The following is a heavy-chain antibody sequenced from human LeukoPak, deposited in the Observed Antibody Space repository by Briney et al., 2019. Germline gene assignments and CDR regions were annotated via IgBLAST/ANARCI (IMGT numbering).Heavy chain of an antibody. V-gene: IGHV3-53*01. CDR3: ARDYYGDTPCYYYGMDV. CDR2: IYSGGST. J-gene: IGHJ6*02. Sequence: GGSLRLSCAASGFTVSSNYMSWVRQAPGKGLEWVSVIYSGGSTYYADSVKGRFTISRDNSKNTLYLQMNSLRAEDTAVYYCARDYYGDTPCYYYGMDVWGQGTTVTVSS. CDR1: GFTVSSNY. D-gene: IGHD4-17*01.